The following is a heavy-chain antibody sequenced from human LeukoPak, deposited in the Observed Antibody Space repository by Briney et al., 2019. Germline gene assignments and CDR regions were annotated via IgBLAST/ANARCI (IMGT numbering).Heavy chain of an antibody. J-gene: IGHJ5*02. CDR2: IATYNGNS. D-gene: IGHD6-13*01. CDR3: ARDMVGLAANGNWFDP. CDR1: GYTFSSYG. V-gene: IGHV1-18*01. Sequence: GASVKVSCKASGYTFSSYGISWVRQAPGQGLEWMGWIATYNGNSKYAQKVQGRATMTTDTSTTTAYMELRTLRSDDTAVYYCARDMVGLAANGNWFDPWGQGTLVTVSS.